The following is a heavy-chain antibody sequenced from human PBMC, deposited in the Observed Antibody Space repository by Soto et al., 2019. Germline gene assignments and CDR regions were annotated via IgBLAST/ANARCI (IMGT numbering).Heavy chain of an antibody. CDR3: ARERKWEPLPY. J-gene: IGHJ4*02. V-gene: IGHV1-18*01. CDR2: INDNTGHT. CDR1: GYTFSRYG. D-gene: IGHD1-26*01. Sequence: QVQLVQSGAEVREPGASVKVSCKTSGYTFSRYGITWVRQAPGQGLEWMGWINDNTGHTIYAMNLEDRLTIKTDTTTSTAYMELRSLKSDDTAVYYCARERKWEPLPYWGQGTLVTVSS.